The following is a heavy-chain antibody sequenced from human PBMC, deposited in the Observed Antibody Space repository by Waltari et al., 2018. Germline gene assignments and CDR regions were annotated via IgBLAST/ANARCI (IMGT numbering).Heavy chain of an antibody. Sequence: EVQLVESGGGLVQPGGSLRLSCAASGFTFRSYWMSWVRQAPGKGLEWVANIKQDGSEKYYVDSVKGRFTISRDNAKNSLYLQMNSLRAEDTAVYYCARVSSMIVDYWGQGTLVTVSS. J-gene: IGHJ4*02. CDR1: GFTFRSYW. V-gene: IGHV3-7*01. CDR3: ARVSSMIVDY. D-gene: IGHD3-22*01. CDR2: IKQDGSEK.